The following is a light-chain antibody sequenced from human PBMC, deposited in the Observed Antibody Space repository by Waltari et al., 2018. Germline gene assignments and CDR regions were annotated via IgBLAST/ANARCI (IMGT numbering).Light chain of an antibody. CDR1: SSDVGGYNY. CDR2: DVS. J-gene: IGLJ1*01. CDR3: SSYTSSTTGV. Sequence: QSALTQPASVSGSPGQSITIPCTGNSSDVGGYNYVSWYQQHPGKAPKLMIYDVSNRPSGVSNRFSGSKSGNTASLTISGLQAEDEADYYCSSYTSSTTGVFGTGTKVTVL. V-gene: IGLV2-14*03.